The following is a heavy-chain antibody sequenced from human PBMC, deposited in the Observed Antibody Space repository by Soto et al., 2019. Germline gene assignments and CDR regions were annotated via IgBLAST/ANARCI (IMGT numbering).Heavy chain of an antibody. CDR1: GYTLTSYG. Sequence: ASVKVSCKASGYTLTSYGISWVRQAPGQGLEWMGWISAYNGNTNYAQKLQGRVTMTTDTSTSTAYMELRSLRSDDTAVYYCARDPYSSSWKQFDYWGQGTLVTSPQ. V-gene: IGHV1-18*01. CDR2: ISAYNGNT. CDR3: ARDPYSSSWKQFDY. J-gene: IGHJ4*02. D-gene: IGHD6-13*01.